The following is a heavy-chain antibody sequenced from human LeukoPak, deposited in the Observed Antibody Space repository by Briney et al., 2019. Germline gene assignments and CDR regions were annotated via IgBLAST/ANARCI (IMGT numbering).Heavy chain of an antibody. J-gene: IGHJ4*02. CDR1: GFTFSSYW. Sequence: GGSLTLSCAACGFTFSSYWVHWVRQAPGKGLVWVSRINSDGRSTSYADSVKGRFTISRDNAKNTLYLEMNSLRAEDTAVYYCARDLEGYSYGTRISWGQGTLVTVSS. CDR2: INSDGRST. V-gene: IGHV3-74*01. CDR3: ARDLEGYSYGTRIS. D-gene: IGHD5-18*01.